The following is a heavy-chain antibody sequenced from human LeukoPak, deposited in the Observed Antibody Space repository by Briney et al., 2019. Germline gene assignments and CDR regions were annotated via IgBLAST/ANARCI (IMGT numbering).Heavy chain of an antibody. J-gene: IGHJ4*01. Sequence: GGSLRLSCAASVFTVSSYAMSWVRQPPGKGLEWVSAIRGNGGSTTYADSVKGRFTISRDNSKNTLYLQMISLRAEDTAVYYCAKEAEPYYYGWGSIYFDYWGQGTLVTVSS. V-gene: IGHV3-23*01. CDR2: IRGNGGST. D-gene: IGHD3-10*01. CDR1: VFTVSSYA. CDR3: AKEAEPYYYGWGSIYFDY.